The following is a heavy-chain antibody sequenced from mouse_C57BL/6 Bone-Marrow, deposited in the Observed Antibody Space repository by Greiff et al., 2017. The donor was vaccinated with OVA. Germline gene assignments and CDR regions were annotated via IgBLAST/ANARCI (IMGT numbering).Heavy chain of an antibody. CDR1: GYTFTSYW. CDR3: ARGGSSYVKFAY. CDR2: IHPNSGST. J-gene: IGHJ3*01. V-gene: IGHV1-64*01. Sequence: VQLQQPGAELVKPGASVKLSCKASGYTFTSYWMHWVKQRPGQGLEWIGMIHPNSGSTNYNEKFKSKATLTVDKSSSTAYMQLSSLTSEDSAVYYCARGGSSYVKFAYWGQGTLVTVSA. D-gene: IGHD1-1*01.